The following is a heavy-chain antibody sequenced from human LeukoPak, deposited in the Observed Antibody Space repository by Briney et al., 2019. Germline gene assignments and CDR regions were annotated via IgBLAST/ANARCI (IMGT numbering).Heavy chain of an antibody. CDR3: ARVDSSLTHAFDI. CDR1: GGTFSSYA. CDR2: IIPLFGTA. D-gene: IGHD2-15*01. V-gene: IGHV1-69*05. Sequence: SVKVSCKASGGTFSSYAIIWVRQAPGQGLEWMGRIIPLFGTATYVQKFQGRVTITTDESTSTAYMELSSLRSEDTAVYYCARVDSSLTHAFDIWGQGTMVTVSS. J-gene: IGHJ3*02.